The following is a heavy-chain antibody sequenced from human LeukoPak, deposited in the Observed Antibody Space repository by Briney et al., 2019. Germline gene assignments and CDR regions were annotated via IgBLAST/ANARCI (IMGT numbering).Heavy chain of an antibody. CDR1: GFTFSGYA. CDR3: GRDSQAPYSCGIDY. V-gene: IGHV3-30-3*01. D-gene: IGHD5-18*01. CDR2: ISNDGTKK. Sequence: GGSLRLSCAASGFTFSGYAMHWVRQAPGRGLEWVALISNDGTKKYYTGSVKGRFTISRDNSKNTLYVQMNSLRVEDTAVYYCGRDSQAPYSCGIDYWGQGTLVTVSS. J-gene: IGHJ4*02.